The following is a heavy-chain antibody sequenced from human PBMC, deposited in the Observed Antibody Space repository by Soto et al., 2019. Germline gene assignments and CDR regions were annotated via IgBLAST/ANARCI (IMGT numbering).Heavy chain of an antibody. CDR3: ARDPIYSSGWYDY. V-gene: IGHV3-30-3*01. D-gene: IGHD6-19*01. CDR1: GFTFSSYA. CDR2: ISYDGSNK. J-gene: IGHJ4*02. Sequence: GGSLRLSCAASGFTFSSYAMHWARQAPGKGLEWVAVISYDGSNKYYADPVKGRFTISRDNSKNTLYLQMNSLRAEDTAVYYCARDPIYSSGWYDYWGQGTLVTVSS.